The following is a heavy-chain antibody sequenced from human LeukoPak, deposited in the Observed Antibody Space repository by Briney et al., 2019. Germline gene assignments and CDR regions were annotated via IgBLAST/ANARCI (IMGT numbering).Heavy chain of an antibody. Sequence: SETLSLTCTVSGGSISSGSYYWSWIRQPPGKGLEWIGYIYYSGSTNYNPSLKSRVTISVDTSKNQFSLKLSSVTAADTAVYYCARTTEAHSWRTRYYDYYMDVWGKGTTVTVSS. CDR3: ARTTEAHSWRTRYYDYYMDV. D-gene: IGHD6-13*01. CDR2: IYYSGST. J-gene: IGHJ6*03. CDR1: GGSISSGSYY. V-gene: IGHV4-61*01.